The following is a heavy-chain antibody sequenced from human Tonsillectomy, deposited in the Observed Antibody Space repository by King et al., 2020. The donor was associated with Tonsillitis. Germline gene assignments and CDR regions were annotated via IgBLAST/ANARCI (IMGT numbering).Heavy chain of an antibody. J-gene: IGHJ4*02. CDR1: GFAFNNFA. Sequence: VQLVESGGGLVHPGGSLRLSCAASGFAFNNFAMSWVRQAPGKGLEWVSAISGSGATTHYADSVKGRFTISRDNSKNTLSLQMNSLRAEDTAVYYCVKAGNFASLRHYFDSWGQGALLTVSS. CDR3: VKAGNFASLRHYFDS. D-gene: IGHD1-1*01. V-gene: IGHV3-23*04. CDR2: ISGSGATT.